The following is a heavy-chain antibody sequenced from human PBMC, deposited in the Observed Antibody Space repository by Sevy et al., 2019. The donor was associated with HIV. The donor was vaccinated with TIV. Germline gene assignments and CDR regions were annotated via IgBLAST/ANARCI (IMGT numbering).Heavy chain of an antibody. V-gene: IGHV3-33*06. D-gene: IGHD4-4*01. J-gene: IGHJ6*02. Sequence: GGSLRLSCAASGFIFSNHGMHWVRQAPGKGLEWVARIWYDGSDTYYGESVKGRFTISRDNSKNTVDLQMNSLRVEDAALYYSAKDVDSNYDGIDDWGQGTPVTVSS. CDR2: IWYDGSDT. CDR1: GFIFSNHG. CDR3: AKDVDSNYDGIDD.